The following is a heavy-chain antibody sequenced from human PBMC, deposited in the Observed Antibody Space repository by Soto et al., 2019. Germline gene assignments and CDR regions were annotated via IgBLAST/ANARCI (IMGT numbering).Heavy chain of an antibody. J-gene: IGHJ4*02. Sequence: GGSLRLSCAASGFTFSSYGMHWVRQAPGKGLEWVAVISYDGSNKYYADSVKGRFTISRDNSKNTLYLQMNSLRAEDTAVYYCAKVHCSRSSCKIHVYYFDYWGQGTLVPVAS. CDR1: GFTFSSYG. CDR2: ISYDGSNK. CDR3: AKVHCSRSSCKIHVYYFDY. V-gene: IGHV3-30*18. D-gene: IGHD2-2*01.